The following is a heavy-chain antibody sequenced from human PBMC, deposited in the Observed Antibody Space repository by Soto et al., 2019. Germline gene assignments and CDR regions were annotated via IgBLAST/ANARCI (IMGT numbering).Heavy chain of an antibody. V-gene: IGHV3-23*05. J-gene: IGHJ4*02. D-gene: IGHD5-18*01. CDR1: GFTFSTYA. CDR2: IDNSGGIT. Sequence: GGSLRLSCAPSGFTFSTYAISWVRPAPGKGLEWVSTIDNSGGITYYADSVKGRFTISRDNSKNTLYLQMNSLRAEDTAVYYCAKGGYNYGFLFDCWGQGTLVTVSS. CDR3: AKGGYNYGFLFDC.